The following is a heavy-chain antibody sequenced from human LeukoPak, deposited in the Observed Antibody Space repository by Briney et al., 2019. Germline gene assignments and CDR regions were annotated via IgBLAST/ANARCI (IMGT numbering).Heavy chain of an antibody. CDR3: ARAPPYSSGWPFDY. CDR2: IYYSGST. CDR1: GGSISSYY. J-gene: IGHJ4*02. D-gene: IGHD6-19*01. V-gene: IGHV4-59*01. Sequence: PSETLSLTCTVSGGSISSYYWSRIRQPPGKGLEWIGYIYYSGSTNYNPSLKSRVTISVDTSKNQFSLKLSSVTAADTAVYYCARAPPYSSGWPFDYWGQGTLVTVSS.